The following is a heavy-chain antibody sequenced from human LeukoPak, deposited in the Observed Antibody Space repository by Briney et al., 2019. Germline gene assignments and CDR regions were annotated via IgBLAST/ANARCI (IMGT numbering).Heavy chain of an antibody. Sequence: PSETLSLTCTVSGDSLSSDYWRWLRQPPAKGLQWIGYIYYSGSTNYNPSLKSRVTISLDTSRNQFSLKLSSVTAADTAVYFCARRGGNYYGWFDPWGQGTLVTVSS. CDR1: GDSLSSDY. V-gene: IGHV4-59*08. CDR2: IYYSGST. D-gene: IGHD1-26*01. J-gene: IGHJ5*02. CDR3: ARRGGNYYGWFDP.